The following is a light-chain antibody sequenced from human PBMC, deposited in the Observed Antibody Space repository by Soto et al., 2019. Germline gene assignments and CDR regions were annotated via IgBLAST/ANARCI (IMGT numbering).Light chain of an antibody. J-gene: IGLJ1*01. Sequence: QSVLTQPASVSGSPGQSITISCTGTSSDVGAYNFVSWYQQHPGKAPKLMIYEVSNRPSGVSNRFSGYKSGNTASLTISGLQAEDEADYYCSSYTTSSPPYVFGTGTKLTVL. CDR2: EVS. CDR3: SSYTTSSPPYV. V-gene: IGLV2-14*01. CDR1: SSDVGAYNF.